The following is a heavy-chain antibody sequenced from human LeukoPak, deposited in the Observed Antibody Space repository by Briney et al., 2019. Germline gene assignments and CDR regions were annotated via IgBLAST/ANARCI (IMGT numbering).Heavy chain of an antibody. CDR3: ARDYGGKIDY. CDR1: GFTFSSNY. J-gene: IGHJ4*02. V-gene: IGHV3-53*01. D-gene: IGHD4-23*01. Sequence: PGGSLRLSCVASGFTFSSNYMSWVRQAPGKGLEWVSIIYSDGDTHYADSVKGRFTISRDFSKNMVDLQMNSLRAEDTAVYYCARDYGGKIDYWGQGTLVTVSS. CDR2: IYSDGDT.